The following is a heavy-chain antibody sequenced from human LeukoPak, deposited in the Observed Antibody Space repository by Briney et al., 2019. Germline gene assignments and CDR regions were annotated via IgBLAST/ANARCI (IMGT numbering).Heavy chain of an antibody. Sequence: SVKVSCKASGGTFSSDAISWVRQAPGQGLEWMGGIIPLFVTANYAQKFQGRVTITADESTSTAFMELSSLRSEDTAVYYCARVQGGYSGYDRVRGGWPYYFDYWGQGTLVTVSS. CDR2: IIPLFVTA. CDR1: GGTFSSDA. J-gene: IGHJ4*02. V-gene: IGHV1-69*13. CDR3: ARVQGGYSGYDRVRGGWPYYFDY. D-gene: IGHD5-12*01.